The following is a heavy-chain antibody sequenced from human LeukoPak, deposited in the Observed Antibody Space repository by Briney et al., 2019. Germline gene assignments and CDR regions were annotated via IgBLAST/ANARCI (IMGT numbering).Heavy chain of an antibody. V-gene: IGHV3-30*02. Sequence: PGGSLRLSCAASGFTFTTYGMHWVRQAPGKGLEWVAFIRYDGSDKYYADSVRGRFTISRDNSRNTLYLQMNSLRAEDTAVYYCAKERGGDYGSLDYWGQGTLVTVSS. J-gene: IGHJ4*02. CDR1: GFTFTTYG. D-gene: IGHD4-17*01. CDR2: IRYDGSDK. CDR3: AKERGGDYGSLDY.